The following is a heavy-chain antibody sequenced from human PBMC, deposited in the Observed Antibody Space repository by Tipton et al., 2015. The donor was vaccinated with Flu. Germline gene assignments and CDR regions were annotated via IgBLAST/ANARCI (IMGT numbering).Heavy chain of an antibody. CDR3: ASAPGWYFDY. D-gene: IGHD2-15*01. CDR2: IKQDGTEK. Sequence: SLRLSCAASGFTFSSYWMTWVRQAPGKGLEWVAKIKQDGTEKYYVDSVKGRFTISRDNAKNSLYLQMNSLRAEDTAVYYCASAPGWYFDYWGQGTLVTVPS. J-gene: IGHJ4*02. CDR1: GFTFSSYW. V-gene: IGHV3-7*01.